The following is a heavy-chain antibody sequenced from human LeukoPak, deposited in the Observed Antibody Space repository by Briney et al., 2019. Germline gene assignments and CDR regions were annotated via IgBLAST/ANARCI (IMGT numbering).Heavy chain of an antibody. CDR2: IYYSGST. D-gene: IGHD6-19*01. J-gene: IGHJ4*02. Sequence: SETLSLTCTVSGGSISSYYWSWIRQPPGKGLEWIGYIYYSGSTNYNPSLKSRVTISVDTSKNQFSLKLSSVTAADTAVYYCVENHGSSGKPYYFDYWGQGTLVTVSS. CDR1: GGSISSYY. CDR3: VENHGSSGKPYYFDY. V-gene: IGHV4-59*01.